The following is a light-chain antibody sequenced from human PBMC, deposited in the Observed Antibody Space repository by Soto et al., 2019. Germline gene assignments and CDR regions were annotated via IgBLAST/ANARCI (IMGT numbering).Light chain of an antibody. J-gene: IGLJ1*01. CDR3: SSYAVTNIFV. CDR1: SSNIGKNS. Sequence: QSVLTQPPSVSAAPGQRVSISCSGGSSNIGKNSVSWYQQHPGKAPKVIIYEVSKRPSGVPDRFSGSKSGSTASLTVSGLQAEDEADYYCSSYAVTNIFVFGTGTKLTVL. CDR2: EVS. V-gene: IGLV2-8*01.